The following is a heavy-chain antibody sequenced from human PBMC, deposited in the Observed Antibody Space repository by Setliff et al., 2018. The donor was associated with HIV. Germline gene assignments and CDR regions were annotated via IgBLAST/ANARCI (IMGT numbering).Heavy chain of an antibody. J-gene: IGHJ5*02. CDR3: AVSPDGDCATTECANWFDP. CDR1: GLTLSNYE. Sequence: GSLRLSCAASGLTLSNYEINWVRQAPGKGLEWVAYITSSGSTIYYADSVQGRFTLSRDNAKNSLYLQMNSLRTEDTAVYFCAVSPDGDCATTECANWFDPWGQGAQVTVSS. D-gene: IGHD4-17*01. CDR2: ITSSGSTI. V-gene: IGHV3-48*03.